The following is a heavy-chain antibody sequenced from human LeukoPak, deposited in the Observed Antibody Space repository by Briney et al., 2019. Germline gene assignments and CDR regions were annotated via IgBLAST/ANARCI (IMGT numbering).Heavy chain of an antibody. Sequence: PGGSLRLSCAASGFTFSSYAMSWVRQAPGKGLEWVSTISGSGGGTYYADSVKGRFTISRDNSKNTLYLQMNSLRAEDTAVYYCAKDGGASYNIGTWAFDFWGQGTMVTVSS. V-gene: IGHV3-23*01. CDR2: ISGSGGGT. D-gene: IGHD6-19*01. CDR3: AKDGGASYNIGTWAFDF. J-gene: IGHJ3*01. CDR1: GFTFSSYA.